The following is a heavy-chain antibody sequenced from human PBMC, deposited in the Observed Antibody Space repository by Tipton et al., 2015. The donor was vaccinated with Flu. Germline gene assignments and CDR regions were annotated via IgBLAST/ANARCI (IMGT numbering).Heavy chain of an antibody. J-gene: IGHJ4*02. Sequence: LRLSCAVSGDSISSDYYWGWIRQPPGKGLEWIGCISHSGRTYYNPSLKSRVTISVDMAKNQFSQRLSSVTAADTAVYYCARTTYYYGSGSSDYWGQGTLVTVSS. V-gene: IGHV4-38-2*01. D-gene: IGHD3-10*01. CDR3: ARTTYYYGSGSSDY. CDR1: GDSISSDYY. CDR2: ISHSGRT.